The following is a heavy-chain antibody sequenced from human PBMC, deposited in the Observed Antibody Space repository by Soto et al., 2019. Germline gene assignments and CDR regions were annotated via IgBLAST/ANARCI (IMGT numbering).Heavy chain of an antibody. D-gene: IGHD1-26*01. Sequence: SPTLSLPCAISGDSVSSNSAAWNWIRQSPSRGLEWLGRTYYRSKWYNDYAVSVKSRITINPDTSKNQFSLKLSSVTAADTAVYYCAIVGAAWYNWFDPWGQGTLVTVSS. CDR3: AIVGAAWYNWFDP. CDR1: GDSVSSNSAA. CDR2: TYYRSKWYN. V-gene: IGHV6-1*01. J-gene: IGHJ5*02.